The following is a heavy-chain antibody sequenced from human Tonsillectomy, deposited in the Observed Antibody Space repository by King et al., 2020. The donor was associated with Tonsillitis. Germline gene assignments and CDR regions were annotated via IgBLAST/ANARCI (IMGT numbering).Heavy chain of an antibody. Sequence: VQLVESGGGLVQPGGSLRLSCVASGFTVSFNYMTWVRQAPGRGLEGVSVFYSGGSTYYADSVKGRFTISRDNSKNTLYLQMNSLRVEDTAVYYCARDIAAAGLYDYWGQGTLVTVSS. D-gene: IGHD6-13*01. V-gene: IGHV3-66*01. J-gene: IGHJ4*02. CDR3: ARDIAAAGLYDY. CDR2: FYSGGST. CDR1: GFTVSFNY.